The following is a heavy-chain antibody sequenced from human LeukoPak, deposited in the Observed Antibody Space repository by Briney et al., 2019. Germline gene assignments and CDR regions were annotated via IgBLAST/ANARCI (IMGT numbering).Heavy chain of an antibody. CDR2: IYPGDSDT. V-gene: IGHV5-51*01. Sequence: GQSLNISCKSSGYSFPSYWIGWVRQMPGKGLEWIGIIYPGDSDTRYSPSFQGQVTVSADKSISTAYLQWSSLKASDTAMYYCARHDGYGPDYWGQGTLVTVSS. J-gene: IGHJ4*02. CDR1: GYSFPSYW. CDR3: ARHDGYGPDY. D-gene: IGHD2-21*02.